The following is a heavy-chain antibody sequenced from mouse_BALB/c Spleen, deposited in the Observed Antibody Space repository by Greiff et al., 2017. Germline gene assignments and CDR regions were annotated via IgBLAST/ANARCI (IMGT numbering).Heavy chain of an antibody. CDR1: GFTFSSFG. J-gene: IGHJ4*01. CDR2: ISSGSSTI. V-gene: IGHV5-17*02. CDR3: ASDYAMDY. Sequence: DVMLVESGGGLVQPGGSRKLSCAASGFTFSSFGMHWVRQAPEKGLEWVAYISSGSSTIYYADTVKGRFTISRDNPKNTLFLQMTSLRSEDTAMYYCASDYAMDYWGQGTSVTVSS.